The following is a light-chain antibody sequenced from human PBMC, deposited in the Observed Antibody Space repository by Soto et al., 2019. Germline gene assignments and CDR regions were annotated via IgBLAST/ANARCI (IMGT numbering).Light chain of an antibody. CDR2: GAS. Sequence: EIVYRQAPPTLFASPGGKANLFARASQSISGALAWYQQKPGQAPRLLIYGASTRAAGIPARFSGSGSGTDVTLTISGLQSEDFAVYYCQQYYDWPITFGQGTRLEN. V-gene: IGKV3-15*01. J-gene: IGKJ5*01. CDR3: QQYYDWPIT. CDR1: QSISGA.